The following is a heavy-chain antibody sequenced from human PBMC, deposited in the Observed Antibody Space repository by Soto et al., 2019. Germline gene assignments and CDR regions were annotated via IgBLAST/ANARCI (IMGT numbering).Heavy chain of an antibody. CDR3: ARGSEWFPLYYFDY. CDR2: IYYSGST. Sequence: SETLSLTCTVSGGSISSYYWSWIRQPPGKGLEWIGYIYYSGSTNYNPSLKSRVTISVDTSKNQFSLKLSSVTAADTAVYYCARGSEWFPLYYFDYWGQGTLVTVSS. D-gene: IGHD3-3*01. J-gene: IGHJ4*02. V-gene: IGHV4-59*01. CDR1: GGSISSYY.